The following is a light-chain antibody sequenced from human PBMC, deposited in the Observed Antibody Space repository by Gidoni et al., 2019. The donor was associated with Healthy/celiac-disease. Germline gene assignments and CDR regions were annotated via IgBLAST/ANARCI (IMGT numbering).Light chain of an antibody. CDR3: QQSYSTLRRYT. V-gene: IGKV1-39*01. J-gene: IGKJ2*01. CDR2: AAS. CDR1: QSISSY. Sequence: DIQMTQSPSSLSASVGDRVTITCRASQSISSYLNCYQQKPGKAPKLLIYAASSLQSGVPSRFIGSGSGTDFTLTISSLQPEDFATYYCQQSYSTLRRYTFGQGTKLEIK.